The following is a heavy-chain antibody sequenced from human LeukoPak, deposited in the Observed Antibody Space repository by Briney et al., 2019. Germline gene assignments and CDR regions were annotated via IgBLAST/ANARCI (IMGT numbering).Heavy chain of an antibody. V-gene: IGHV3-23*01. CDR1: GFTFTSYG. CDR3: GKDVKFNRLNYFDY. J-gene: IGHJ4*02. D-gene: IGHD6-25*01. Sequence: GGSLRLSCAASGFTFTSYGMSWVRQAPGKGLEWVSTISGSGTNTYYADSVKGRFTISRDNAKNSLYLQMNSLRAEDTALYYCGKDVKFNRLNYFDYWGQGTLVTVSS. CDR2: ISGSGTNT.